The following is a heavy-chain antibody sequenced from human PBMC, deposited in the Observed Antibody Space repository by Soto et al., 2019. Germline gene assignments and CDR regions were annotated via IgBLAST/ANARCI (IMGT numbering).Heavy chain of an antibody. J-gene: IGHJ4*02. V-gene: IGHV3-7*01. Sequence: GGSLRLSCAASGFAFTSYWMSWVRQAPGKGLEWVANIKRDGSEKYYVDSVKGRFTISRDNAKNSLYLQMNSLRADDTAVYYCAREGITAAVDCWGQGTLVTVSS. CDR2: IKRDGSEK. D-gene: IGHD6-13*01. CDR1: GFAFTSYW. CDR3: AREGITAAVDC.